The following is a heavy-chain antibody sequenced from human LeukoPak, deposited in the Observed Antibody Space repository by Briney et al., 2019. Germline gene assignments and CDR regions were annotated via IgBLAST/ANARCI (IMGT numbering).Heavy chain of an antibody. V-gene: IGHV4-30-4*01. CDR3: ARDLKVSRDGYNDAFDI. D-gene: IGHD5-24*01. CDR2: IYYSGST. CDR1: GGSISSGDYY. J-gene: IGHJ3*02. Sequence: SEALSLTCTVSGGSISSGDYYWSWIRQPPGKGLEWIGYIYYSGSTYYNPSLKSRVTISVDTSKNQFSLKLSSVTAADTAVYYCARDLKVSRDGYNDAFDIWGQGTMVTVSS.